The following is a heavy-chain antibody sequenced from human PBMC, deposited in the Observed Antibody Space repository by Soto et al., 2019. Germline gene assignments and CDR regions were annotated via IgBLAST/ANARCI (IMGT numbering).Heavy chain of an antibody. CDR2: INYSGST. V-gene: IGHV4-31*03. CDR3: ASTPGLVGATTFDY. Sequence: QVQLQESGPGLVKPSQTLSLTCTVSGGSISSGGYYWSWIRQHPGKGLEWIGYINYSGSTYYNPSLKIRGTISVDTSKNQFSLKLSSVTAADTAVYYCASTPGLVGATTFDYWGQGTLVTVSS. J-gene: IGHJ4*02. CDR1: GGSISSGGYY. D-gene: IGHD1-26*01.